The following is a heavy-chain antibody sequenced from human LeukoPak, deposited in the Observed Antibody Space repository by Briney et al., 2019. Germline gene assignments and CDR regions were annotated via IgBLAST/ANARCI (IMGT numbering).Heavy chain of an antibody. CDR2: ISSSYI. CDR3: ARDLEEYCSGGSCSLFDY. V-gene: IGHV3-21*01. CDR1: GFTFSAYS. D-gene: IGHD2-15*01. J-gene: IGHJ4*02. Sequence: GGSLRLSCAASGFTFSAYSMNWVRQAPGKGLEWVSSISSSYIYYADSVKGRFTISRDNAKNSLYLQMNSLRAEDTAVYYCARDLEEYCSGGSCSLFDYWGQGTLVTVSS.